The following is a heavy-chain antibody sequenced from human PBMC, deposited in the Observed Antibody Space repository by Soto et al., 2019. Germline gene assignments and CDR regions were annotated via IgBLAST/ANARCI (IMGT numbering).Heavy chain of an antibody. CDR2: IYYSGST. CDR1: GGSISSSY. J-gene: IGHJ5*02. CDR3: ARGFGIAARGYWFDP. Sequence: SQTLSLTCTVSGGSISSSYWSWIRQPPGKGLEWIGYIYYSGSTNYNPSLKSRVTISVDTSKNQFSLKLSSVTAADTAVYYCARGFGIAARGYWFDPWGQGTLVTVSS. D-gene: IGHD6-6*01. V-gene: IGHV4-59*01.